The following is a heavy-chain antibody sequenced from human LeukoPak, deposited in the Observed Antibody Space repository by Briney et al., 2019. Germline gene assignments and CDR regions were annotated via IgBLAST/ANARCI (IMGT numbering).Heavy chain of an antibody. J-gene: IGHJ5*02. CDR1: GFTFSSYW. V-gene: IGHV3-7*05. D-gene: IGHD6-6*01. Sequence: GGSLRLSCAASGFTFSSYWMSWVRQAPGKGLEWVANMKQDGSEKYYVDSVKGRFTISRDNAKNSLYLQMNSLRVEDTAVYYCASWRGSSSAAGNWFDPWGQGTLVTVSS. CDR3: ASWRGSSSAAGNWFDP. CDR2: MKQDGSEK.